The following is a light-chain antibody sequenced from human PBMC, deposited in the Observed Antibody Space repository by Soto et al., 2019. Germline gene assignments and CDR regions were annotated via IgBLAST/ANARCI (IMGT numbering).Light chain of an antibody. CDR1: QSVVRN. J-gene: IGKJ1*01. V-gene: IGKV3-15*01. Sequence: EIVMTQSPATLSVSPGERATLSCRASQSVVRNLAWYQQKPGQAPRLLIYGASTRATGIPARFSGSGSGTEFTLTISSLQSEDFAIYFCQQYNNWPPDRTFGQGTKVEIK. CDR2: GAS. CDR3: QQYNNWPPDRT.